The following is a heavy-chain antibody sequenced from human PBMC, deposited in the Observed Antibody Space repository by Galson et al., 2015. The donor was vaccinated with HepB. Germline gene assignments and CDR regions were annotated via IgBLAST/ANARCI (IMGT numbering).Heavy chain of an antibody. CDR2: ISYDGSNK. D-gene: IGHD2-15*01. CDR1: GYTLTELS. J-gene: IGHJ6*02. CDR3: ARGRYCSGGSCYSSYYYGMDV. V-gene: IGHV3-30-3*01. Sequence: SCKVSGYTLTELSMHWVRQAPGKGLEWVAVISYDGSNKYYADSVKGRFTISRDNSKNTLYLQMNSLRAADTAVYYCARGRYCSGGSCYSSYYYGMDVWGQGTTVTVSS.